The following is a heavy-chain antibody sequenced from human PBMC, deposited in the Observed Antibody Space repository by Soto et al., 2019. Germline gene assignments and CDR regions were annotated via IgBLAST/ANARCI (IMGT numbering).Heavy chain of an antibody. CDR1: GFTFSTFS. J-gene: IGHJ5*02. Sequence: PGGSLRLSCAASGFTFSTFSMNWVRQAPGKGLEWLSYIGGSGGSISYADSVKGRFTISRDNGKNTLYLQMSSLRDEDTAVYYCARDLVWALVTWGQGALVTVSS. CDR3: ARDLVWALVT. D-gene: IGHD2-8*01. V-gene: IGHV3-48*02. CDR2: IGGSGGSI.